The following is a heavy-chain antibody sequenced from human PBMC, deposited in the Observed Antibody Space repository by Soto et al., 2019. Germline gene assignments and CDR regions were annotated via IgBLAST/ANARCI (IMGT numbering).Heavy chain of an antibody. CDR3: ARLSRPYSGSYYFDY. CDR2: IYPGDSDT. Sequence: GESLKISCKGSGYSFTSYWIGWVRQMPGKGLEWMGIIYPGDSDTRYSPSFQGQVTISADKSISTAYLQWSSLKASDTAMYYCARLSRPYSGSYYFDYWGQGTLVTVSS. CDR1: GYSFTSYW. V-gene: IGHV5-51*01. J-gene: IGHJ4*02. D-gene: IGHD1-26*01.